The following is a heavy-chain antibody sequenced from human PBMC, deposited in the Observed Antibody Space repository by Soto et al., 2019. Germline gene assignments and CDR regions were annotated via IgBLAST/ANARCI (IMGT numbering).Heavy chain of an antibody. D-gene: IGHD3-10*01. V-gene: IGHV3-9*01. J-gene: IGHJ4*02. CDR3: ANLPLYGSGFDC. CDR2: ISWNGASI. CDR1: GFTFDDYG. Sequence: EVQLVESGGGLVQPGRSLRLSCAASGFTFDDYGIHWVRQAPGRGLEWVAGISWNGASIGYADSVKGRFTISRDNAKNSLHLQMNSLRSEDTALYYCANLPLYGSGFDCWGQGTLVTVSS.